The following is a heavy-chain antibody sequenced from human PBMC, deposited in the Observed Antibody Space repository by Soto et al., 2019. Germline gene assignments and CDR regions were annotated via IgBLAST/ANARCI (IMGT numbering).Heavy chain of an antibody. D-gene: IGHD3-10*01. V-gene: IGHV4-39*07. CDR1: GGSISSSSYY. J-gene: IGHJ3*02. CDR3: ARDPRRGIGGAFDI. CDR2: IYYSGST. Sequence: SETLSLTCTVSGGSISSSSYYWGWIRQPPGKGLEWIGSIYYSGSTYYNPSLKSRVTISVDTSKNQFSLKLSSVTAADTAVYYCARDPRRGIGGAFDIWGQGTMVTVSS.